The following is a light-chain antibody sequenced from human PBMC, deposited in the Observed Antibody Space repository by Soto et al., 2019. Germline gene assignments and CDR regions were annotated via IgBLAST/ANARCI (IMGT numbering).Light chain of an antibody. CDR2: AAT. Sequence: DIQMTQSPSSLSASVGDRVTITCRASQGISHYLASYQQKPGKVPKLLIYAATTLQSGVPSRFSGSGSGTDFTLTISSLQPEDVATYYYQKYNSAPLTFGGGTKVEIK. CDR3: QKYNSAPLT. V-gene: IGKV1-27*01. J-gene: IGKJ4*01. CDR1: QGISHY.